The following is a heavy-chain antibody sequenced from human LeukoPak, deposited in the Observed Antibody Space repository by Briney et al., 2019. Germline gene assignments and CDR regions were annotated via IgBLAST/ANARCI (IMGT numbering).Heavy chain of an antibody. CDR2: IYHNGRT. J-gene: IGHJ6*03. CDR3: ARDREGATWIDYYYYIDV. V-gene: IGHV4-4*02. D-gene: IGHD1-26*01. Sequence: SETLSLTCVVSGVSITNGYWWYWVRQTPGKGLEWIGEIYHNGRTKYNPSLKSRVSILVDKSRNQFSLNLNSVTAADTAVYYCARDREGATWIDYYYYIDVWGKGTTVTISS. CDR1: GVSITNGYW.